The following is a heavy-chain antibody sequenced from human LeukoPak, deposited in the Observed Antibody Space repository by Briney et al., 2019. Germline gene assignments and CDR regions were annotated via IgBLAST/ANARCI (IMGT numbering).Heavy chain of an antibody. CDR3: ATGPYCSSTSCYDGDY. V-gene: IGHV1-24*01. CDR1: AYTLTELS. CDR2: FDPEDGEA. D-gene: IGHD2-2*01. Sequence: VASVKVSCKVSAYTLTELSMHWVRQAPGKGLERIGRFDPEDGEAIYAQKFQGRVTMTEDTSTETAYMELSSLRSEDTAVYYCATGPYCSSTSCYDGDYWGQGTLVTVSS. J-gene: IGHJ4*02.